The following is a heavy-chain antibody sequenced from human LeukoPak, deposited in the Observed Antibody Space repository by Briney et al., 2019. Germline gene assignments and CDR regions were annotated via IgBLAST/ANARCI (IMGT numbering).Heavy chain of an antibody. CDR1: GFTFSSYA. V-gene: IGHV3-30*04. D-gene: IGHD1-7*01. CDR2: TSYDGSNK. Sequence: GGSLRLSCAASGFTFSSYAMHWVRQAPGKGLEWVAVTSYDGSNKYYADSVKGRFTISRDNSKNTLYLQMNSLRAEDTAVYYCARGRLELRTGWPAFDIWGQGTMVTVSS. CDR3: ARGRLELRTGWPAFDI. J-gene: IGHJ3*02.